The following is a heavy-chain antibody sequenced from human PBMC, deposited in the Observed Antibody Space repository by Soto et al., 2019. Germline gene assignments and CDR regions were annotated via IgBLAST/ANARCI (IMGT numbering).Heavy chain of an antibody. CDR2: ISRSGSTI. V-gene: IGHV3-11*01. CDR1: GFTFSNHY. D-gene: IGHD3-16*01. J-gene: IGHJ6*02. Sequence: QMQLVESGGGLVEPGGSLRLSCEASGFTFSNHYMSWIRQAPGKGLEWVSYISRSGSTIYYADSVRGRFTISRDNSXXSXHLQMDSLRAEDTAMYYCGRDPELWDENVATSPSIYYYGMDVWGQGTTVTVSS. CDR3: GRDPELWDENVATSPSIYYYGMDV.